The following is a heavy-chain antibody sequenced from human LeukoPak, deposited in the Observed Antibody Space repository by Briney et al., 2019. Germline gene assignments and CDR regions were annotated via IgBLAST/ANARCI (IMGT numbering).Heavy chain of an antibody. Sequence: GGSLRLSCAASGFTFSSYSMNWVRQAPGKGLEWVSSISSSSSYIYYADSVKGRFTISRDNAKNSLYLQMNSLRAEDTAVYYCARDLSGDSSGWYFDYWGRGTLVTVSS. J-gene: IGHJ4*02. CDR3: ARDLSGDSSGWYFDY. V-gene: IGHV3-21*01. D-gene: IGHD6-19*01. CDR1: GFTFSSYS. CDR2: ISSSSSYI.